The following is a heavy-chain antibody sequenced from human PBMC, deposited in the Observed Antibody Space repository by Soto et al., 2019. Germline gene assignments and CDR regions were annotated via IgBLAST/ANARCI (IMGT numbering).Heavy chain of an antibody. Sequence: PSETMSLTTTFAGVSGWSFIVYYWSWIRQPPGKGLEWIGEINHSGSTYYNPSLKSRVTISVDRSKNQFSLKLSSVTAADTAVYYCARVPGPWGQGTLVTVSS. CDR3: ARVPGP. D-gene: IGHD7-27*01. V-gene: IGHV4-34*01. J-gene: IGHJ5*02. CDR1: GVSGWSFIVYY. CDR2: INHSGST.